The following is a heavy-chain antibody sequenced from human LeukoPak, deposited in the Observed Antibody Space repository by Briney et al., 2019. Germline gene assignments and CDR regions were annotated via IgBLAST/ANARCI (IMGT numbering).Heavy chain of an antibody. CDR1: GGSISSYY. CDR3: ARHGYDISTGHNWFDP. J-gene: IGHJ5*02. Sequence: SETLSLTCTVSGGSISSYYWSWIRQPPGKGLEWIGYIFYSGSTSYNPSLKSRVTISGDTSKNRFSLKLSSVTAADTAVYYCARHGYDISTGHNWFDPWGQGTLVTVSS. V-gene: IGHV4-59*08. CDR2: IFYSGST. D-gene: IGHD3-9*01.